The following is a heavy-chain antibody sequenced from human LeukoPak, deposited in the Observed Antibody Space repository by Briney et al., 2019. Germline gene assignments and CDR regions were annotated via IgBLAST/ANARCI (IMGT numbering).Heavy chain of an antibody. V-gene: IGHV3-23*01. Sequence: GGSLTLSCAASGFAFSSFSMCWVRQTPGKGLEWVSVITGSGDSTFHADSVKGRFTISRGNSKNTVYLQMNSLTAEDTAIYYCVKVVRDYIDYWGQGTLVTVSS. CDR3: VKVVRDYIDY. D-gene: IGHD3-10*01. CDR1: GFAFSSFS. CDR2: ITGSGDST. J-gene: IGHJ4*02.